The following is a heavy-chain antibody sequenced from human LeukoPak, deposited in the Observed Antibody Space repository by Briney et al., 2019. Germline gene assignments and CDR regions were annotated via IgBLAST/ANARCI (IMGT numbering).Heavy chain of an antibody. CDR2: ISSNGGST. J-gene: IGHJ6*02. CDR1: GFTFSSYA. D-gene: IGHD6-13*01. V-gene: IGHV3-64*01. Sequence: GGTLRLSCAASGFTFSSYAMHWVRQAPGKGLEYVSAISSNGGSTYYATSVKGRFTISRDNSKNTLYLQMGSLRAEDMAVYYCARAAHSSSWYYGMDVWGQGTTVTVSS. CDR3: ARAAHSSSWYYGMDV.